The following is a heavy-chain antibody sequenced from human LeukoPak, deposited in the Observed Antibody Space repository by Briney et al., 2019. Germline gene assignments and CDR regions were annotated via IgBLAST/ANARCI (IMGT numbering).Heavy chain of an antibody. CDR1: GFTFSSYN. CDR2: ISSSSDTI. CDR3: AKDGVELRWLQFRCYFDY. D-gene: IGHD5-24*01. Sequence: GGSLRLSCAASGFTFSSYNMNWVRQAPGKGLEWVSYISSSSDTIYYADSVKGRFTISRDDAKNSLFLQMSSLRAEDTAVYYCAKDGVELRWLQFRCYFDYWGQGTLVTVSS. J-gene: IGHJ4*02. V-gene: IGHV3-48*04.